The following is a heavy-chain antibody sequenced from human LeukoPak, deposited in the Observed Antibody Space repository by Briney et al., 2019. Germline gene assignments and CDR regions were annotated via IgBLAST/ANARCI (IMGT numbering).Heavy chain of an antibody. CDR2: ISYDGSNK. V-gene: IGHV3-30*18. D-gene: IGHD2-2*01. CDR3: AKEVVPAAYYHYGMDV. J-gene: IGHJ6*04. Sequence: PGGSLRLSCAASGFTFSSYGMHWVRQAPGKGLEWVAVISYDGSNKYYADSVKGRFTISRDNSKNTLYLQMNSLRAEDTAVYYCAKEVVPAAYYHYGMDVWGKGTTVTVSS. CDR1: GFTFSSYG.